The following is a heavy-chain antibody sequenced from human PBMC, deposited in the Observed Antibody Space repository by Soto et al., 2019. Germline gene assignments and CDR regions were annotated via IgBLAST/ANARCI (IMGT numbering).Heavy chain of an antibody. CDR2: TSPSGNSI. D-gene: IGHD3-9*01. J-gene: IGHJ4*02. CDR3: VKGRLDNAYFEL. V-gene: IGHV3-48*02. CDR1: GFAFSSHS. Sequence: GGSLRLSCAASGFAFSSHSMYWVRQAPGKGLEWVSYTSPSGNSIQYADSVRGRFTISRDNARNSVSLQMNSLRDDDTAVYYCVKGRLDNAYFELWGQGSLVTVSS.